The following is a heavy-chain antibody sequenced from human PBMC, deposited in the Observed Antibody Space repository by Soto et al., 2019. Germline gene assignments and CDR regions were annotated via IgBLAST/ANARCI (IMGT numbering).Heavy chain of an antibody. CDR3: ANSRWAFDPSRDYYYGMDV. J-gene: IGHJ6*02. V-gene: IGHV3-23*01. CDR1: GFTFSSYA. Sequence: GGSLRLSCAASGFTFSSYAMSWVRQAPGKGLEWVSAISGSGGSTYYADSVKGRFTISRDNSKNTLYLQMNSLRAEDTAVYYCANSRWAFDPSRDYYYGMDVWGQGTTVTVS. D-gene: IGHD3-9*01. CDR2: ISGSGGST.